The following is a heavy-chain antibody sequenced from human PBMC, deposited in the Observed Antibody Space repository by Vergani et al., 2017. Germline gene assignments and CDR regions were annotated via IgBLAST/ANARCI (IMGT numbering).Heavy chain of an antibody. D-gene: IGHD3-3*01. CDR3: ARGFQDGFWSGYHYYFDY. V-gene: IGHV3-11*06. CDR2: ISSSSSYT. CDR1: GFTFSDYY. J-gene: IGHJ4*02. Sequence: QVQLVESGGGLVKPGGSLRLSCAASGFTFSDYYMSWIRQAPGKGLEWVSYISSSSSYTNYADSVKGRFTISRDNAKNSLYLQMNSLRAEDTAVYYCARGFQDGFWSGYHYYFDYWGQGTLVTVSS.